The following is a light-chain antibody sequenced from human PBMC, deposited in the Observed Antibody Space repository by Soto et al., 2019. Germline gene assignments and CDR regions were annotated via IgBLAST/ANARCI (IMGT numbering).Light chain of an antibody. CDR1: QSVSSS. CDR3: QQYNSWPET. V-gene: IGKV3-15*01. CDR2: HAS. Sequence: EIVMTQSPANMSVSPGERATLSCRASQSVSSSLAWYQQKPGQAPRLLIYHASTGATSIPARFSGSGSGTDFSLTISSLQSEDSAVYYCQQYNSWPETFGQGTKVDIK. J-gene: IGKJ1*01.